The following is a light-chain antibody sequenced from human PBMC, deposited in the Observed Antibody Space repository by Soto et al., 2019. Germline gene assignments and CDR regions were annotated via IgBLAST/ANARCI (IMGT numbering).Light chain of an antibody. V-gene: IGKV3-20*01. CDR2: GAS. CDR1: QSVSDTH. Sequence: EIVLTQSTPTLSLSPGERATLSCRASQSVSDTHVAWYQQRPGQAPRLLIYGASSRATGIPDRFSGSGSGTDFTLTISRLEPEDFAVFYCHQCDSSPWPFGQGTKVDIK. J-gene: IGKJ1*01. CDR3: HQCDSSPWP.